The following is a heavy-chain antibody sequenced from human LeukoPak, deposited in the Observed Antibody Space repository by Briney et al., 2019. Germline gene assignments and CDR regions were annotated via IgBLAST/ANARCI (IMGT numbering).Heavy chain of an antibody. CDR1: GGTFSSYA. CDR2: IVPIFGTA. CDR3: ARGGIAAAGASDY. D-gene: IGHD6-13*01. Sequence: SVKVSCKASGGTFSSYAISWVRQSPGQGLEWMGGIVPIFGTANYAQKFQGRVTITTDESTSTAYMELSSLRSEDTAVYYCARGGIAAAGASDYWGQGTLVTVSS. V-gene: IGHV1-69*05. J-gene: IGHJ4*02.